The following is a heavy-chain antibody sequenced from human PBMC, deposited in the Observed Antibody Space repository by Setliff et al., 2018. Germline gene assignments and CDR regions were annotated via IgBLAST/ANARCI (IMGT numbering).Heavy chain of an antibody. Sequence: ASETLSLTCTVSGGSISSHYWSWIRQPPGKGLEWIGSIYYSGSTNYNPSLKSRVTISVDTSKNQFSLKLSSVTAADTAVYYCAGTPMVREVMDFDFWGQGTLVTVSS. CDR1: GGSISSHY. CDR3: AGTPMVREVMDFDF. V-gene: IGHV4-59*11. D-gene: IGHD3-10*01. J-gene: IGHJ4*02. CDR2: IYYSGST.